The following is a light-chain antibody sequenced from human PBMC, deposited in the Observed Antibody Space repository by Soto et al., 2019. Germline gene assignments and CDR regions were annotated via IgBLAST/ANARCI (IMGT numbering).Light chain of an antibody. V-gene: IGLV2-14*01. Sequence: QSVLTQPASVSGSPGQSITISCTGTSSDVGGYHYVSWYQQHPGKAPKLMIYDVSNRPSGVSNRFSGSKSGNTASLTISGLQAEDEADYYCSSYTSSSTYVFGTGTKVPVL. CDR2: DVS. CDR1: SSDVGGYHY. J-gene: IGLJ1*01. CDR3: SSYTSSSTYV.